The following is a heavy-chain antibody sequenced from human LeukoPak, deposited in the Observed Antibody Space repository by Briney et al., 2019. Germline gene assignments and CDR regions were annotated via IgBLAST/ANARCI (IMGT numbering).Heavy chain of an antibody. CDR3: ARVDTATYDFAL. J-gene: IGHJ2*01. D-gene: IGHD5-18*01. CDR2: IYHSGST. CDR1: GGSISSSFYY. V-gene: IGHV4-39*07. Sequence: SETLSLTCTVSGGSISSSFYYWGWIRQPPGKGLEWIGSIYHSGSTYYNPSLKSRVTISVDTSKNQFSLKLSSVTAADTAVYYCARVDTATYDFALWGRGTLVTVSS.